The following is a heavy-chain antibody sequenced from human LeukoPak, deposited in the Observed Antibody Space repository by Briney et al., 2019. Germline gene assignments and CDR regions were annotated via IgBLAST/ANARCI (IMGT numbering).Heavy chain of an antibody. CDR1: GFTFNHYC. CDR3: ARAWLTGGSYHAMDV. D-gene: IGHD3-16*02. Sequence: GGSLRLSCAASGFTFNHYCMNWVRQAPGKGLEWVSSIYSNSPDIYYADSVKGRFTISRDNAKSSLYLQMNSLRAEDTAVYYCARAWLTGGSYHAMDVWGQGTTVTVSS. V-gene: IGHV3-21*01. CDR2: IYSNSPDI. J-gene: IGHJ6*02.